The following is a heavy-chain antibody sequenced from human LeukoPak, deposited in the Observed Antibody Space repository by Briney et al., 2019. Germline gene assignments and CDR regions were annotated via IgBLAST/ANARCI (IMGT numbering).Heavy chain of an antibody. J-gene: IGHJ4*02. D-gene: IGHD3-3*01. Sequence: HPGGSLRLSCAASEFTLSLYHINWVRQAPGKGLEWVAYISSSGRNSHYSDSVKGRFTISRDNADDSVHLQMNSLRAEDTAVYYCARVGYSDFWSGYYWDYWGQGTLATVSS. V-gene: IGHV3-48*03. CDR1: EFTLSLYH. CDR2: ISSSGRNS. CDR3: ARVGYSDFWSGYYWDY.